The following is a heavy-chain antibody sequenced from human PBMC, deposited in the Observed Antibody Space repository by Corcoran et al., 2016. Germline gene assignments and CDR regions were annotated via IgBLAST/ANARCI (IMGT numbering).Heavy chain of an antibody. CDR3: ARRRYSSPPDVYFDY. Sequence: QITLKKSGPTRVKPRQTLTLTCTFSGFSLSTSGVGVGWIRQPPGKALEWLALIYWADDKRYSPSLKSRLTITKDTSKNQVVLTMTNMDPVATATYYCARRRYSSPPDVYFDYWGQGTLVTGSS. V-gene: IGHV2-5*02. J-gene: IGHJ4*02. CDR2: IYWADDK. CDR1: GFSLSTSGVG. D-gene: IGHD6-13*01.